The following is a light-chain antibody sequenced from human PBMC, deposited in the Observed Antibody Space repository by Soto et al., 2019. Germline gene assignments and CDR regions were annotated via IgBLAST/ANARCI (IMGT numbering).Light chain of an antibody. V-gene: IGKV3-11*01. Sequence: EIVLTQSPGTLSLSPGERATLSCRASQSVAGSLAWYQQKPGQAPRLLIYDISTRAAAIPARFSGSGSGTDFTLTISSLQPDDFATYYCQQYNSYSPTFGQGTKVDIK. CDR2: DIS. CDR1: QSVAGS. CDR3: QQYNSYSPT. J-gene: IGKJ1*01.